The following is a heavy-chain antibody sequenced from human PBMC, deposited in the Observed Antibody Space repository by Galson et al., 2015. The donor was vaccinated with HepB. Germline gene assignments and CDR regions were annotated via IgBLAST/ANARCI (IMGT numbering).Heavy chain of an antibody. CDR1: GYTFSSYS. J-gene: IGHJ5*02. CDR3: ARVALVLGVGATQNNWFDP. D-gene: IGHD2-15*01. Sequence: SVKVSCKASGYTFSSYSITWVRQAPGQGLEWMGWISTYNRDTESTQQFQGRVTMTADTSTSTAYMELRSLRSDDTAVYFCARVALVLGVGATQNNWFDPWGQGTLVTVSS. CDR2: ISTYNRDT. V-gene: IGHV1-18*01.